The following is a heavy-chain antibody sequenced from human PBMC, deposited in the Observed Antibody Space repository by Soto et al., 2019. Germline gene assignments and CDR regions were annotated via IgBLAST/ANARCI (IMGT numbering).Heavy chain of an antibody. CDR1: GFTFSSYG. Sequence: GGSLRLSCAASGFTFSSYGMIWARQAPGKGLEWVSAIGGSGGTTYYADSVKGQFTISRDNSKNTLYLQMNSLRADDTALYYCAKLVTSSSQYWGQGTLVTVSS. V-gene: IGHV3-23*01. D-gene: IGHD1-26*01. CDR3: AKLVTSSSQY. J-gene: IGHJ4*02. CDR2: IGGSGGTT.